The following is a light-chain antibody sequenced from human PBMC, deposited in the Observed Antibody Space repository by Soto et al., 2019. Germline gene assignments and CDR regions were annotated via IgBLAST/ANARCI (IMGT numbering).Light chain of an antibody. V-gene: IGLV1-51*02. J-gene: IGLJ1*01. Sequence: QSALTQPASVSGSPGQSITISCTGTSSANSGYNYVSWYQQHPGKAPKLIIYDNNNRPSGVPDRFSGSKSGTSASLTITGLQTGDEADYYCGTWDSSLSALFGTGTKVTVL. CDR2: DNN. CDR3: GTWDSSLSAL. CDR1: SSANSGYNY.